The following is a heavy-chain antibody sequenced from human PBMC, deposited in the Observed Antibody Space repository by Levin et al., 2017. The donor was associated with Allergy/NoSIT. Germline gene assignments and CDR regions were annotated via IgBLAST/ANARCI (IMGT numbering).Heavy chain of an antibody. J-gene: IGHJ4*02. CDR1: GYTFTSYY. Sequence: GESLKISCKASGYTFTSYYMLWVRQAPGQGLEWMGIINPSGGSTTYAQKFQGRVTMTRDTSTSTVYMELSSLRSEDTAVYYCERDWTARGIAAAGHVRDYWGQGTLVTVSS. V-gene: IGHV1-46*01. CDR2: INPSGGST. CDR3: ERDWTARGIAAAGHVRDY. D-gene: IGHD6-13*01.